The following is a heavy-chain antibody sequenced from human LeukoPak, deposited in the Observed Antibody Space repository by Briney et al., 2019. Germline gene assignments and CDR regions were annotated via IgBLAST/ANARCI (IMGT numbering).Heavy chain of an antibody. D-gene: IGHD3-22*01. CDR2: ISAYNGNT. CDR3: ARVGYYYDSSGYYRFDY. J-gene: IGHJ4*02. Sequence: ASVKVSCKASGYTFTSYGIGWVRQAPGQGLEWMGWISAYNGNTNYAQKLQGRVTMTTDTSTSTAYMELRSLRSDDTAVYYCARVGYYYDSSGYYRFDYWGQGTLVTVSS. CDR1: GYTFTSYG. V-gene: IGHV1-18*01.